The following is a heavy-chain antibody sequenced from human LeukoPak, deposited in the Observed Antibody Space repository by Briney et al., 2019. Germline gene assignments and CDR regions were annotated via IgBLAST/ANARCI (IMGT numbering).Heavy chain of an antibody. Sequence: QPGGSLRLSCAASGFTFSSYWMHWIRQAPGKGLVWVSRINSDGSSTSYADSVKGRFTISRDNAKNTLYLQMNSLRAEDTAVYYCAKAPYGGNFFDYWGQGTLVTVSS. D-gene: IGHD4-23*01. V-gene: IGHV3-74*01. CDR3: AKAPYGGNFFDY. CDR2: INSDGSST. CDR1: GFTFSSYW. J-gene: IGHJ4*02.